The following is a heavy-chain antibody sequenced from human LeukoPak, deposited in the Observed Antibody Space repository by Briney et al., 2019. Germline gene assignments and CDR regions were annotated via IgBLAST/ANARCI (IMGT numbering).Heavy chain of an antibody. J-gene: IGHJ6*03. D-gene: IGHD3-10*01. CDR1: GFTFSSYE. CDR2: ISSSGSTI. V-gene: IGHV3-48*03. CDR3: AREARFYSGTYYYYYMDV. Sequence: GGSLRLSCAASGFTFSSYEMNWVRQAPGKGLEWVSYISSSGSTIYYADSVKGRFTISRDNAKNSLFLQMNSLRAEDTAVYYCAREARFYSGTYYYYYMDVWGKGTTVTISS.